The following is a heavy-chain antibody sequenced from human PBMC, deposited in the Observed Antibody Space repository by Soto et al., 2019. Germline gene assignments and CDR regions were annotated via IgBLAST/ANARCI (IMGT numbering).Heavy chain of an antibody. Sequence: SLRLSCAASGFTFSSYAMHWVRQAPGKGLEWVAVISYDGSNKYYADSVKGRFTISRDNSKNTLYLQMNSLRAEDTAVYYCARDLISGYSYGSYFDYWGQGTLVTVSS. J-gene: IGHJ4*02. CDR2: ISYDGSNK. CDR1: GFTFSSYA. V-gene: IGHV3-30-3*01. D-gene: IGHD5-18*01. CDR3: ARDLISGYSYGSYFDY.